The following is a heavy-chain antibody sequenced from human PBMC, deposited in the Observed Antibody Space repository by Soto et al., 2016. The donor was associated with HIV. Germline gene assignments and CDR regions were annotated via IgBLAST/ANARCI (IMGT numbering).Heavy chain of an antibody. CDR3: ARDRGGLGNWFDP. J-gene: IGHJ5*02. D-gene: IGHD3-16*01. V-gene: IGHV4-31*03. Sequence: QVQLQESGPGLVKPSQTLSLTCTVSGASISSGGYYWTWIRQHPAKGLEWIGYIYYSASTYYSPSLKSRAAIFVDTSKNQFSLRLTSVTAADTAVYYCARDRGGLGNWFDPWGQGTLVTVSS. CDR2: IYYSAST. CDR1: GASISSGGYY.